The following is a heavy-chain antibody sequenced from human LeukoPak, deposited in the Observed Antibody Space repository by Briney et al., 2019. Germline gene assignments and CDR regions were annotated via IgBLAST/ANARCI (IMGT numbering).Heavy chain of an antibody. CDR3: ARGGTVRNGMDV. J-gene: IGHJ6*02. D-gene: IGHD1-26*01. CDR2: IYYSGST. V-gene: IGHV4-59*01. Sequence: SETLSLTCTVSGGTISSYYWSWIRQPPGKGLEWIGYIYYSGSTNYNPSLKSRVTISVDTSRNQFSLKLSSVTAADTAVYYCARGGTVRNGMDVWGQGTTVTVSS. CDR1: GGTISSYY.